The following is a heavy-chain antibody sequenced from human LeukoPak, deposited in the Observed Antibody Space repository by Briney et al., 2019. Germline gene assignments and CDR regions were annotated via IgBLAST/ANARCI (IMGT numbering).Heavy chain of an antibody. V-gene: IGHV3-11*06. CDR3: ARGGPFDY. J-gene: IGHJ4*02. Sequence: PGGSLRLSCEAPGFTFNNYYINWIRQTPGKGLQWISYISGSGNYTKYADFVKGRFIISRDNDKKSLYLQMNNVAVEDTGVYYCARGGPFDYWGQGVLVTVSS. D-gene: IGHD2-15*01. CDR2: ISGSGNYT. CDR1: GFTFNNYY.